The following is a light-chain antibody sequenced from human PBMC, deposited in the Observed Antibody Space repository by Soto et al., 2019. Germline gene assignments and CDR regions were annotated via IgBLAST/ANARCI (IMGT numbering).Light chain of an antibody. Sequence: QSALTQPASVSASPGQSITISCTGGKNDIGSSDYVSWYQQHPGKAPKLIIYGVSNRPSGTSDRFSGSKSGNTASLTISGLQADGEADYYCSSSTSSTTLVFGGGTKLTVL. CDR1: KNDIGSSDY. V-gene: IGLV2-14*01. J-gene: IGLJ3*02. CDR3: SSSTSSTTLV. CDR2: GVS.